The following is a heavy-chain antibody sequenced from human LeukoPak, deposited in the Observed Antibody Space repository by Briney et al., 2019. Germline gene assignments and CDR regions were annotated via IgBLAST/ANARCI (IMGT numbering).Heavy chain of an antibody. Sequence: GGSLRLSCAGSGFTFSSYIMNWVRHAPGKGLEWVSSISESSVYINYADSVKGRFTISRDNAKYSLYLQMPSLRAEDTAVYYCARSYYDSSGYPHSDLDYWGQGTLVTVSS. V-gene: IGHV3-21*01. D-gene: IGHD3-22*01. CDR1: GFTFSSYI. CDR3: ARSYYDSSGYPHSDLDY. J-gene: IGHJ4*02. CDR2: ISESSVYI.